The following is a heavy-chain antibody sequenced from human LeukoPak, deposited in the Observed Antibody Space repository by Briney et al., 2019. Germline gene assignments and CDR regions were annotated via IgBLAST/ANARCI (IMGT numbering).Heavy chain of an antibody. V-gene: IGHV3-23*01. J-gene: IGHJ4*02. CDR3: AKARPPSIAAPDY. CDR1: GFTFKRYH. D-gene: IGHD6-6*01. CDR2: IDGGGTNT. Sequence: GGSLRLSCAASGFTFKRYHMSWVRQAPGKGLDWVSSIDGGGTNTYYADSVKGRFTISRDNSKNTLYLQMNSLRAEDTAVYYCAKARPPSIAAPDYWGQGTLVTVSS.